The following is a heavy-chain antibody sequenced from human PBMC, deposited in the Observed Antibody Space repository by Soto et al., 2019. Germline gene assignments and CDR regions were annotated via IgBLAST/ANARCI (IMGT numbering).Heavy chain of an antibody. D-gene: IGHD6-13*01. CDR3: ARDGPHIPAVGDV. CDR2: ISAYNGDK. Sequence: GSVKVSCKASGYTFINYGVSWVRQAPGQGLEWMGWISAYNGDKKYAQNVQGRVTLTTDTSTSTAYMEMRTLRSDDPAASYCARDGPHIPAVGDVWGQGTTLSVYS. J-gene: IGHJ6*02. V-gene: IGHV1-18*01. CDR1: GYTFINYG.